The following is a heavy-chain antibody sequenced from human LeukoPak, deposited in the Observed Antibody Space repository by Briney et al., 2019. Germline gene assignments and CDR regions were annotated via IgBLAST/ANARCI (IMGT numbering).Heavy chain of an antibody. D-gene: IGHD3-10*01. V-gene: IGHV1-2*02. CDR1: GYTFTGYY. CDR2: INPNSGDT. CDR3: ARGGRVRGVIITLDY. J-gene: IGHJ4*02. Sequence: GASVKVSCKASGYTFTGYYMHWVRQAPGQGLEWMGWINPNSGDTNYAQKFQGRVTMTRDTSISTAYMELSRLRSDDTAVYYCARGGRVRGVIITLDYWGQGTLVTVSS.